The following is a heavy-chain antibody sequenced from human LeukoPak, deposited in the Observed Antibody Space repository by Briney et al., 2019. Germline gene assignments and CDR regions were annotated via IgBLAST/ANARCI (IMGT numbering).Heavy chain of an antibody. CDR2: VGGSGDTT. Sequence: SGGSLRLSCAASGFTFSSYAMSWVRQAPGKGLEWVSGVGGSGDTTYYADSVKGRFTISRDNSKNTLFLQMNSLRAEDTAVYYCAKGLIVVVPAAGIDYWGQGTLVTVSS. CDR1: GFTFSSYA. J-gene: IGHJ4*02. CDR3: AKGLIVVVPAAGIDY. V-gene: IGHV3-23*01. D-gene: IGHD2-2*01.